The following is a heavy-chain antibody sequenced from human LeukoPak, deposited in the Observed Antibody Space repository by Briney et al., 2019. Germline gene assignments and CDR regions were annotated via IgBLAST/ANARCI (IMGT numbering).Heavy chain of an antibody. J-gene: IGHJ4*02. CDR1: GGSISSYY. CDR2: IYYSGST. Sequence: SETLSLTCTVSGGSISSYYWSWIRQPPGKGLEWIGYIYYSGSTYYNPSLESRVTISIDTSKNQFSLRLSSVTAADTAVYYCARVRSWNDFDYWGQGTLVTVSS. D-gene: IGHD1-1*01. CDR3: ARVRSWNDFDY. V-gene: IGHV4-59*01.